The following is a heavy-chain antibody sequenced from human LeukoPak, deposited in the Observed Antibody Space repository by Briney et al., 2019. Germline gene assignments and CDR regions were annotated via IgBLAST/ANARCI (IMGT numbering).Heavy chain of an antibody. CDR3: AKMGPLLGIPAAIGKYYFDY. CDR2: IYYSGST. CDR1: GGSISSGGYY. J-gene: IGHJ4*02. D-gene: IGHD2-2*01. Sequence: SQSLSLTCTVSGGSISSGGYYWSWIRQHPGKGLEWIGYIYYSGSTYYNPSLKSRVTISVDTSKNQFSLKLSSVTAADTAVCYCAKMGPLLGIPAAIGKYYFDYWGQGTLVTVSS. V-gene: IGHV4-31*03.